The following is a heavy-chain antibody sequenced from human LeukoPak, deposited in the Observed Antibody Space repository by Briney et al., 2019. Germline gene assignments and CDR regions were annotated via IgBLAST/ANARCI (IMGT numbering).Heavy chain of an antibody. CDR3: AKGYCSSISCHADY. J-gene: IGHJ4*02. CDR2: ISWNRGSI. Sequence: GGSLRLSCAASGFTFDDYAMHWLRQAPGKGLEWVSGISWNRGSIGYADSVKGRFTISRDNAKMSLYLQMNSLRAEDTALYYCAKGYCSSISCHADYWGQGTLVTASS. CDR1: GFTFDDYA. V-gene: IGHV3-9*01. D-gene: IGHD2-2*01.